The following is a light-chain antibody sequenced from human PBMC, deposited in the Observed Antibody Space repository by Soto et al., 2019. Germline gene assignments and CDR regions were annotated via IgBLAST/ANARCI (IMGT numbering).Light chain of an antibody. CDR2: RDN. Sequence: QSVLTQPPSASGTPGQRVTISCSGSSSNIGRHDVYWYQHLPGTAPKVLICRDNQRPSGVPDRFSGSKSGTSASLAISGLQSEDEADYFCATCDDDLSVLFGGGTKLTVL. CDR3: ATCDDDLSVL. CDR1: SSNIGRHD. V-gene: IGLV1-47*01. J-gene: IGLJ2*01.